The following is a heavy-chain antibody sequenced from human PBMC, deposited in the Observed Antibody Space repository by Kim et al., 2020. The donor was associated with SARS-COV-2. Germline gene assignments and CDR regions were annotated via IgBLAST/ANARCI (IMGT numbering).Heavy chain of an antibody. Sequence: GGSLRLSCAASGFTFSNHAMTWVRQAPGKGLEWVSGISGSDNSIYYADSVKGRFTISRDNSKNMVFLQMNSLRDEDTAIYYCAKGLWSSSSRNWFDAWGQGTLVTVSS. V-gene: IGHV3-23*01. CDR3: AKGLWSSSSRNWFDA. CDR2: ISGSDNSI. D-gene: IGHD6-13*01. J-gene: IGHJ5*02. CDR1: GFTFSNHA.